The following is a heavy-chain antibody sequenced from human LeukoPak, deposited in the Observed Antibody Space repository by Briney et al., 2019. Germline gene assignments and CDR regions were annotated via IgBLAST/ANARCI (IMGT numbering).Heavy chain of an antibody. CDR2: ISWNSGSI. D-gene: IGHD6-13*01. CDR1: GFTFDDYA. J-gene: IGHJ4*02. V-gene: IGHV3-9*01. CDR3: AKDSSLSSSSWYGSPDY. Sequence: GGSLRLSCAASGFTFDDYAMHWVRQAPGKGLEWVSGISWNSGSIGYADSVKGRFTISRDNAKNSLYLQMNSLRAEDTALYYCAKDSSLSSSSWYGSPDYWGQGTLVTVSS.